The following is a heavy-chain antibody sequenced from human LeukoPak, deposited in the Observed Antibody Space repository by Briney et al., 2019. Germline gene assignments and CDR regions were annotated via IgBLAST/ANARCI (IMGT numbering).Heavy chain of an antibody. Sequence: GRSLRLSCAVSGFTFSSDGMHWVRQGPGKGLEWVAVISYDGSNKFYADSVKGRFTLSRDNSKNTLYLQMNSLRAEDTAVYYCAKAPGTTGTTYFDYWGQGTLVTVSS. V-gene: IGHV3-30*18. CDR1: GFTFSSDG. CDR2: ISYDGSNK. D-gene: IGHD1-1*01. J-gene: IGHJ4*02. CDR3: AKAPGTTGTTYFDY.